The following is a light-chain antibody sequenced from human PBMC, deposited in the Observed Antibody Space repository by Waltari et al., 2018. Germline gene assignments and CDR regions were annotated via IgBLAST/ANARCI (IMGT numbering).Light chain of an antibody. CDR3: QQYGSSPIT. V-gene: IGKV3-20*01. J-gene: IGKJ5*01. Sequence: EIVLTQSPGTLSLSPGERATLSCRASQSVSSNYLACYQQTPGQPPRLLISGASSSATGVPDRFSGSGSGTDFTLTISRLEPEDFAVYHCQQYGSSPITFGQGTRLEIK. CDR1: QSVSSNY. CDR2: GAS.